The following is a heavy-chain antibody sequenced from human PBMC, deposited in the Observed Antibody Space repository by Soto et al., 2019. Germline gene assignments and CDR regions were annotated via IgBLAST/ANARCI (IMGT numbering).Heavy chain of an antibody. V-gene: IGHV4-39*01. CDR3: ARHYYDSSGYPAPYYHGMDV. D-gene: IGHD3-22*01. CDR1: GGSISSSGYY. CDR2: IFYSGTT. Sequence: SETLSITCTVSGGSISSSGYYWGWIRQSPGKGLEWIGTIFYSGTTYYNPSLESRITISQDTSNNQFSLKLTSVTAADTAVYYCARHYYDSSGYPAPYYHGMDVWGQGTTVTVSS. J-gene: IGHJ6*02.